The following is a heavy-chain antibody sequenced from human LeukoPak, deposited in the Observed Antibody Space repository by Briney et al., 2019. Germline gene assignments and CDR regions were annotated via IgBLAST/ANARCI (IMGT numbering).Heavy chain of an antibody. CDR2: INSDGSTA. CDR1: GFTFSRFW. CDR3: ARGTMIQGDNWFDP. D-gene: IGHD3-22*01. V-gene: IGHV3-74*01. J-gene: IGHJ5*02. Sequence: TGGSLRLSCAVSGFTFSRFWMHWVRQAPGKGLMWVSRINSDGSTATYADSVKGRFTISRDNAKDTLYLEMSSLRAEDTAVYYCARGTMIQGDNWFDPWGQGTLVTVSS.